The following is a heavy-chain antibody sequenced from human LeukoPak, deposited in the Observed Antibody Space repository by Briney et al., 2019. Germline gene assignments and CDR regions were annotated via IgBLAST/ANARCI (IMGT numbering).Heavy chain of an antibody. V-gene: IGHV3-48*01. Sequence: PGGSLRLSCAASGFTFSSYSMNWVRQAPGKGLEWVSYISSSSSTIYYADSVKGRFTISRDNSKNTLYLQMNSLRAEDSAIYYCARGYSAWYDYWGQGTLVTVSS. CDR1: GFTFSSYS. D-gene: IGHD6-19*01. CDR3: ARGYSAWYDY. CDR2: ISSSSSTI. J-gene: IGHJ4*02.